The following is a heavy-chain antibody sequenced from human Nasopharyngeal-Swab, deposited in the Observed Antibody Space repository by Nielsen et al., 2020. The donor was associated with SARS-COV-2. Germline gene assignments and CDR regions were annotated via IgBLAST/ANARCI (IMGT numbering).Heavy chain of an antibody. V-gene: IGHV3-23*01. D-gene: IGHD3-3*01. CDR2: ICCGGGST. Sequence: IRQCAGKVLEWVSAICCGGGSTYYADSVKGRFTISRDNSKNTLYLQMNSLRAEDTAVYYCAKDLKPMYYDFWSGYYTDYYYYMDVWGKGTTVTVSS. CDR3: AKDLKPMYYDFWSGYYTDYYYYMDV. J-gene: IGHJ6*03.